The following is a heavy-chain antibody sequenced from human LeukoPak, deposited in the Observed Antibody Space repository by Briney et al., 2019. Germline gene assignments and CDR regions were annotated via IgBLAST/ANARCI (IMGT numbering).Heavy chain of an antibody. CDR1: GYTLTELS. V-gene: IGHV1-24*01. CDR2: VDPEDGET. D-gene: IGHD4-23*01. J-gene: IGHJ3*02. CDR3: ATDAAVGLAVAI. Sequence: ASMKVSCRVSGYTLTELSMHWVRQAPGKGLEWMGGVDPEDGETIYAQKFQGRVTMTEDTSTDTAYMELSSLRSEDTAVYYCATDAAVGLAVAISGQGTMVTVSS.